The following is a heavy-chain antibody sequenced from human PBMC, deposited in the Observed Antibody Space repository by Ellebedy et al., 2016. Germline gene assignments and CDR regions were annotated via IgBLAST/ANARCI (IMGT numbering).Heavy chain of an antibody. CDR1: GFSLSNYD. D-gene: IGHD6-19*01. J-gene: IGHJ4*02. V-gene: IGHV3-13*01. CDR3: ARDPIRASGWLFYFDQ. Sequence: GGSLRLSXAASGFSLSNYDMHWVRQATGKGLEWVAVIGTAADAYYPGSVKGRFTISRDNTKNSLYLEMNSLRAEDAAVYYCARDPIRASGWLFYFDQWGQGLLVAVSS. CDR2: IGTAADA.